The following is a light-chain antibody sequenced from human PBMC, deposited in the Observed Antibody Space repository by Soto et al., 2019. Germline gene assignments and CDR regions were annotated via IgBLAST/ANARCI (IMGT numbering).Light chain of an antibody. Sequence: QSALTQPPSASGSPGQSVTISCTGTSSDVGGYKYVSWYQQHPGKAPKLMIFEVNKRPSGVPDRFSGSKSGNTASLTVSGRQAEDEAAYYCSSYAGINNLGVFGTGTKVTVL. CDR3: SSYAGINNLGV. CDR2: EVN. J-gene: IGLJ1*01. CDR1: SSDVGGYKY. V-gene: IGLV2-8*01.